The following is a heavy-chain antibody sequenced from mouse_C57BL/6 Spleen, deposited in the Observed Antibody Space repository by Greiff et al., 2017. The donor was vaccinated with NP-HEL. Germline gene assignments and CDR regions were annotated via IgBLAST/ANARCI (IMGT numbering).Heavy chain of an antibody. J-gene: IGHJ3*01. V-gene: IGHV1-81*01. CDR2: IYPRSGNT. Sequence: QVQLQQSGAELARPGASVKLSCKASGYTFTSYGISWVKQRTGQGLEWIGEIYPRSGNTYYNEKFKGKATRTADKSSSTAYMELRSLTSEDSAVYFCARSGDGYYPAWFAYWGQGTLVTVSA. CDR1: GYTFTSYG. CDR3: ARSGDGYYPAWFAY. D-gene: IGHD2-3*01.